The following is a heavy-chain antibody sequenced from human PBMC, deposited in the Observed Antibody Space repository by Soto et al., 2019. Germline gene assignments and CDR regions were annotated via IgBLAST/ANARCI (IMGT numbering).Heavy chain of an antibody. V-gene: IGHV4-59*01. J-gene: IGHJ4*02. CDR3: TKYRRTDAEGYSFDY. Sequence: SETLSLTCTVSGGSISGSDCSWIRQTPGKVLEWVGYIHYSGSTNYNPSLKSRVTMSVDSAKNQLSLQLSSVTAAGTAVYFCTKYRRTDAEGYSFDYWGQGALVTVSS. CDR1: GGSISGSD. CDR2: IHYSGST. D-gene: IGHD2-15*01.